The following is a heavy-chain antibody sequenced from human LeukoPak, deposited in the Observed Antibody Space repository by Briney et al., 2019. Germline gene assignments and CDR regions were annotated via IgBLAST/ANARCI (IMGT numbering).Heavy chain of an antibody. J-gene: IGHJ4*02. V-gene: IGHV3-23*01. D-gene: IGHD6-13*01. CDR2: ISGSGGST. CDR1: GVTFSSYA. CDR3: AKDLDSSSWYWDY. Sequence: GGSLRLSCAASGVTFSSYAMSWVRQAPGKGLEWVSAISGSGGSTYYADSVKGRFTISRDNSKNTLYLQMNSLRAEDTAVYYCAKDLDSSSWYWDYWGQGTLVTVSS.